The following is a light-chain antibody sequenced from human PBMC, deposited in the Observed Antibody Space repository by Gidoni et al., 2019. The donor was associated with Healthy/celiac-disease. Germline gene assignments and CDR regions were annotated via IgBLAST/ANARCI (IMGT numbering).Light chain of an antibody. Sequence: EIFFTQSPATLSLSPGERATLSCRASQSVSSYLAWYQQKPGQAPRLLIYDASNRATGIPARFSGSGSGTDFTLTISSLEPEDFAVYYCQQRSNWTFGQGTKVEIK. J-gene: IGKJ1*01. CDR2: DAS. CDR1: QSVSSY. V-gene: IGKV3-11*01. CDR3: QQRSNWT.